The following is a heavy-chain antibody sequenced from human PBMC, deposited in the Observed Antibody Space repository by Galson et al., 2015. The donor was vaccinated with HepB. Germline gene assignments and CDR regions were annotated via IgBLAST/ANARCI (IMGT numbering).Heavy chain of an antibody. CDR3: ATSSCPYCSGGSFDY. V-gene: IGHV7-4-1*02. Sequence: SVKVSCKASGYTFTSYAMNWVRQAPGQGLEWMGWINTNTGNPAYAQGFTGRFVFSLDTSVSTAYLQISSLKAEDTAVYYCATSSCPYCSGGSFDYWGQGTLVTVSS. D-gene: IGHD2-15*01. J-gene: IGHJ4*02. CDR2: INTNTGNP. CDR1: GYTFTSYA.